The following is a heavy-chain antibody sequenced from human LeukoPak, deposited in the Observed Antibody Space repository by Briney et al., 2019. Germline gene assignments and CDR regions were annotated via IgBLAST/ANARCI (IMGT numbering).Heavy chain of an antibody. CDR2: IYHSGRT. Sequence: SQTLSLTCAVSGGSISRGGYSWSWIRQPPGKGLEWIGYIYHSGRTHYNPSLESRVTMSVDRAENQFSLKLTSVTAADTAVYYCARGGNTVFDYWGQGAPVTVPS. V-gene: IGHV4-30-2*01. D-gene: IGHD4-23*01. CDR3: ARGGNTVFDY. CDR1: GGSISRGGYS. J-gene: IGHJ4*02.